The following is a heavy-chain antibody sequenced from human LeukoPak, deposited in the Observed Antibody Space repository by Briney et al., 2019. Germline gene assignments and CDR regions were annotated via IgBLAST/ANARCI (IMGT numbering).Heavy chain of an antibody. J-gene: IGHJ4*02. V-gene: IGHV1-46*02. CDR2: INPSDDST. D-gene: IGHD3-22*01. Sequence: ASVKVSCKASGYTFNSSYMHWVRQAPGQGLEWMGIINPSDDSTRYAQKFQGRVTMTKDTSTSTVYMHLSSLSSDDTAVYYCARAYYESSAYRQAVYFDYWGQGTLVTVSS. CDR3: ARAYYESSAYRQAVYFDY. CDR1: GYTFNSSY.